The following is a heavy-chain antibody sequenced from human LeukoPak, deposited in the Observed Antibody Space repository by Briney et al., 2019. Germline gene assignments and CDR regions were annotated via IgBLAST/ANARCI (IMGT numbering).Heavy chain of an antibody. J-gene: IGHJ3*02. CDR2: ISSSSSYI. CDR1: GFTFSSYS. D-gene: IGHD5-18*01. Sequence: GGSLRLSCAASGFTFSSYSMNWVRQAPGKGLEWVSSISSSSSYIYYADSVKGRFTISRDNAKNSLYLQMDSLRAEDTAVYYCARRKLNRRGYSYGSDAFDIWGQGTMVTVSS. V-gene: IGHV3-21*01. CDR3: ARRKLNRRGYSYGSDAFDI.